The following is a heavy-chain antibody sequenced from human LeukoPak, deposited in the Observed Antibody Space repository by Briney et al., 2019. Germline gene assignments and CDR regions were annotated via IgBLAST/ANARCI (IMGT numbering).Heavy chain of an antibody. CDR2: IIPIFGTA. D-gene: IGHD1-26*01. J-gene: IGHJ4*02. CDR1: GGTFSSYA. CDR3: ARGASGSYYSGDY. Sequence: SVKVSCRASGGTFSSYAISWVRQAPGQGLEWMGGIIPIFGTANYAQKFQGRVTITADESTSTAYMELSSLRSEDTAVYYCARGASGSYYSGDYWGQGTLVTVSS. V-gene: IGHV1-69*13.